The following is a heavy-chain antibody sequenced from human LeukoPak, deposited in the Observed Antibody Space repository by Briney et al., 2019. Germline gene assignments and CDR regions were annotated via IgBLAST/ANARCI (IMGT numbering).Heavy chain of an antibody. Sequence: LPGGSLRLSCAASGFTFSSYAMSWVRQAPGKGLEWVSAISGSGYSTYYADSVKGRFTISRDNSKNTLYVQMNSLRAEDTAVYYCAKAGDRDQVGALHYFDYWGQGTLVTVSS. V-gene: IGHV3-23*01. D-gene: IGHD1-26*01. J-gene: IGHJ4*02. CDR3: AKAGDRDQVGALHYFDY. CDR2: ISGSGYST. CDR1: GFTFSSYA.